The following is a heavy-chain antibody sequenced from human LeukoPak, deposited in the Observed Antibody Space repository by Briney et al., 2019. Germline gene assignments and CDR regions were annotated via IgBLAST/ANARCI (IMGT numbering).Heavy chain of an antibody. CDR2: ISGSGGTA. J-gene: IGHJ4*02. Sequence: GGSLRLCCAASGFTFSIYAMSWVRQAPGKGLEWVSAISGSGGTAYYADSVKGRFTISRDNSKNTLYLQMNSLRAEDTAVYYCAKDGSHPFDYWGQGTLVTVSS. V-gene: IGHV3-23*01. CDR1: GFTFSIYA. CDR3: AKDGSHPFDY.